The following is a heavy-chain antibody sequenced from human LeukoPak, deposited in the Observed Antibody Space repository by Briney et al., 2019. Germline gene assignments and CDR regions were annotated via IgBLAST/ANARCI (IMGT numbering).Heavy chain of an antibody. J-gene: IGHJ3*02. CDR1: GFAFGSEA. D-gene: IGHD1-26*01. CDR2: ISPGGGTT. CDR3: ARDPLSGSYYLRAFDI. Sequence: GGSLRLSCAVSGFAFGSEAMSWVRQSPARGLEWVASISPGGGTTYYADYVKGRFTISRDNAKNSLYLQMNSLRAEDTAVYYCARDPLSGSYYLRAFDIWGQGTMVTVSS. V-gene: IGHV3-23*01.